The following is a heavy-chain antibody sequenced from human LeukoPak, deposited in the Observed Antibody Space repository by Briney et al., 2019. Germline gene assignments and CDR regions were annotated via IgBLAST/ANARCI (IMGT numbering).Heavy chain of an antibody. CDR1: GFTFSSYE. V-gene: IGHV3-30*02. D-gene: IGHD5-18*01. J-gene: IGHJ4*02. Sequence: GGSLRLSCAASGFTFSSYEMNWVRQAPGKGLEWVAFIRSDGINKYHADSVKGRFTISRDNSKNTLYLQMNSLRAEDTAVYYCATSRGSSYGYRALELPPSPVDWGQGTLVTVSS. CDR2: IRSDGINK. CDR3: ATSRGSSYGYRALELPPSPVD.